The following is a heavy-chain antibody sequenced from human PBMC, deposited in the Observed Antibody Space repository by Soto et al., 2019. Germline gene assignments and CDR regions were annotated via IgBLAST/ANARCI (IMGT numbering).Heavy chain of an antibody. CDR3: ARDQTVVTNWFDP. D-gene: IGHD3-22*01. J-gene: IGHJ5*02. V-gene: IGHV3-74*01. Sequence: EVQLVESGGGLVQPGGSLRLSCAASGFTFSTYWMHWVRQAPGKGLVWVSRINSDGSSTSYAESVKGRFTISRDNAKNTLYLQMNSLRAEDTAVYYCARDQTVVTNWFDPWGQGTLVTVSS. CDR2: INSDGSST. CDR1: GFTFSTYW.